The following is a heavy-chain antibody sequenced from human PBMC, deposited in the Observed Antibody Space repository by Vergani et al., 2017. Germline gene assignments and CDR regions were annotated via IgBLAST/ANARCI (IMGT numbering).Heavy chain of an antibody. Sequence: QVQLQQWGAGLLKPSETLSLTCAVYGGSFSGYYWSWIRQPPGKGLEWIGEINHSGSTNYNPSLKSRVTIAVDTSKNQFSLKLSSVNAADPAVYYCASFVGVGRAAAGTNYFDYWGQGTLVTVSS. CDR2: INHSGST. CDR3: ASFVGVGRAAAGTNYFDY. J-gene: IGHJ4*02. CDR1: GGSFSGYY. V-gene: IGHV4-34*01. D-gene: IGHD6-13*01.